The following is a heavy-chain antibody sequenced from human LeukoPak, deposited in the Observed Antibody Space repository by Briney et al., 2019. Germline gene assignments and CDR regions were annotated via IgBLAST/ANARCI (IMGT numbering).Heavy chain of an antibody. CDR3: ARDRGPLHY. Sequence: SETLSLTCTVSGGSISSSSYYGGWIRQPPGKGLEWIGSIYYSGSTYYNPSLKSRVTISVDTSKNQFSLKLSSVTAADTAVYYCARDRGPLHYWGQGTLVTVSS. CDR2: IYYSGST. V-gene: IGHV4-39*07. D-gene: IGHD3-10*01. CDR1: GGSISSSSYY. J-gene: IGHJ4*02.